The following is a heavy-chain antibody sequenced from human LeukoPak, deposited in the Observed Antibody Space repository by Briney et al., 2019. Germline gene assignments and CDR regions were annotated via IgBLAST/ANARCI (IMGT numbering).Heavy chain of an antibody. Sequence: GGSLRLSCAASGFTFSYYTMYWVRQAPGKGLEWVSIIGISGGGIHYADSVKGRFTISRDNSKNTLYLQMNSLRAEDTAVYYCAIDPNWGVDYWGQGVLVTVSS. CDR3: AIDPNWGVDY. CDR1: GFTFSYYT. J-gene: IGHJ4*02. CDR2: IGISGGGI. V-gene: IGHV3-23*01. D-gene: IGHD7-27*01.